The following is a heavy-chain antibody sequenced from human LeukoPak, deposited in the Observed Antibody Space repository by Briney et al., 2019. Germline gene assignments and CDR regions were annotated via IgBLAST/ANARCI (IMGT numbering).Heavy chain of an antibody. CDR2: IIPIFGTA. D-gene: IGHD3-10*01. CDR3: ARGRRNYYGSGSLYGMDV. J-gene: IGHJ6*04. V-gene: IGHV1-69*13. CDR1: GGTFSSYA. Sequence: SVKVSCKASGGTFSSYAISWVRQAPGQGLEWMGGIIPIFGTANYAQKFQGRVTITADESTSTAYMELSSLRSEDTAVYYCARGRRNYYGSGSLYGMDVRGKGTTVTVSS.